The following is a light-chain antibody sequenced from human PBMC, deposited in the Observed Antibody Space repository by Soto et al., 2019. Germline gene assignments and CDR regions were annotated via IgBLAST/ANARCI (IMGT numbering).Light chain of an antibody. Sequence: QSVLTQPPSASGTPGQRVTISCSGSSSNIGSNAVNWYQQVPGTAPKLLIYSHNQRPSGVPDRFSGSKSGTSASLAISGLHSEDEADYYCAAWDDSLNGRVFGGGTKVTVL. CDR3: AAWDDSLNGRV. CDR2: SHN. J-gene: IGLJ3*02. V-gene: IGLV1-44*01. CDR1: SSNIGSNA.